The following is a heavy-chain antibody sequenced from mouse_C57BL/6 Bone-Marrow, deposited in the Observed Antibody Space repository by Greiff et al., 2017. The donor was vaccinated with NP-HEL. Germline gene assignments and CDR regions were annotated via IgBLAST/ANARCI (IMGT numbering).Heavy chain of an antibody. V-gene: IGHV1-64*01. CDR3: AREGVLLRYFDY. D-gene: IGHD1-1*01. CDR2: IHPNSGST. CDR1: GYTFTSYW. Sequence: QVQLQQPGAELVKPGASVKLSCKASGYTFTSYWMHWVKQRPGQGLEWIGMIHPNSGSTNYNEKVKSKATLTVDKSSSTAYMQLSSLTSEDSAVYYCAREGVLLRYFDYWGQGTTLTVSS. J-gene: IGHJ2*01.